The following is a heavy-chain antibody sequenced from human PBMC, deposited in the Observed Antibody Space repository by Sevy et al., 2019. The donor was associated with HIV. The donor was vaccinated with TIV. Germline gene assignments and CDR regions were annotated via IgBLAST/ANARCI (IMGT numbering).Heavy chain of an antibody. V-gene: IGHV6-1*01. CDR2: TYYRSKWYN. J-gene: IGHJ5*02. CDR3: ARGMAIDRNWFAP. CDR1: GDTVSSNSAT. Sequence: SQTLSLTCAISGDTVSSNSATWNWIRQSPSRGLEWLGRTYYRSKWYNDYAVFVKSRMTIIPDTCKNQFSLQLNSVTPEDTAVYYCARGMAIDRNWFAPWGQGTLVTVSS.